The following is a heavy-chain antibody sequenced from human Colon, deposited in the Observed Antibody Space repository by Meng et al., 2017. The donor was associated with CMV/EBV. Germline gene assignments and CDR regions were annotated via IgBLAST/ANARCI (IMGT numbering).Heavy chain of an antibody. V-gene: IGHV1-8*01. D-gene: IGHD3-10*01. CDR3: ARDRSGIKGDV. CDR1: GYTFTSYD. J-gene: IGHJ6*02. Sequence: ASVKVTCKASGYTFTSYDINWVRQAAGQGLESMGWMNPDSGKTGYVQKFQGRVTMTRDTSISTAYMELSRLRSDDTAVYYCARDRSGIKGDVWGQGTTVTVSS. CDR2: MNPDSGKT.